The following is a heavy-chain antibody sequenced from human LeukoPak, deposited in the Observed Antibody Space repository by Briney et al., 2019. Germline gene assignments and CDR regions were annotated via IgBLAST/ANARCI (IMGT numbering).Heavy chain of an antibody. CDR3: AGGDAVGAFDY. J-gene: IGHJ4*02. CDR1: GGTFSSYA. Sequence: ASVKVSCKASGGTFSSYAISWVRQAPGQGLEWMGRIIPILGIANYAQKFQGRVTITADKSTSTAYMELSSLRSEDTAAYYRAGGDAVGAFDYWGQGTLVTVSS. D-gene: IGHD1-26*01. V-gene: IGHV1-69*04. CDR2: IIPILGIA.